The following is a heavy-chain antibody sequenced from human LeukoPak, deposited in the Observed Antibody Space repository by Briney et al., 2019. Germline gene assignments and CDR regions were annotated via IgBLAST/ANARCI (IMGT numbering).Heavy chain of an antibody. CDR1: GDSVYSRSVA. CDR3: ARSRWNYDNYFDT. CDR2: TYYRSQWYN. J-gene: IGHJ5*02. D-gene: IGHD1-7*01. V-gene: IGHV6-1*01. Sequence: SQTLSLTCDISGDSVYSRSVAWNWIRQSPSRGLEWLGRTYYRSQWYNDYALSVKSRITINADTSKNQFSLQLNSVTPEDTAVYYCARSRWNYDNYFDTWGQGILVTVSS.